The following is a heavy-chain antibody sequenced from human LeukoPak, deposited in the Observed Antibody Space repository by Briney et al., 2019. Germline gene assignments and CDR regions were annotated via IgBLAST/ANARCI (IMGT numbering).Heavy chain of an antibody. CDR1: GGSISSYY. J-gene: IGHJ4*02. D-gene: IGHD2-2*01. CDR3: ARVIGYCSSTSCFGYFDY. V-gene: IGHV4-59*08. CDR2: IYYSGST. Sequence: PSETLSLTCTVSGGSISSYYWSWIQQPPGKGLEWVGYIYYSGSTNYNPSLKSRVTTSVDTSKNQLSLKLSSVTAADTAVYYCARVIGYCSSTSCFGYFDYWGQGTLVTVSS.